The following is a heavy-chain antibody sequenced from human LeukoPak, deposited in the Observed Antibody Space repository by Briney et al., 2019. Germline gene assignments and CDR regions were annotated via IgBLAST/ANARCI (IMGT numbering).Heavy chain of an antibody. J-gene: IGHJ4*02. Sequence: GGSLRLSCAASGFTFSSYYMSWVRQAPGKGLEWVSGIYGGGNSYYADSVTGRFTISRANSRNTLYLQMNSLRGEDTAVYYCARELTVGATIDYWGQGTLVTVSS. CDR2: IYGGGNS. CDR3: ARELTVGATIDY. CDR1: GFTFSSYY. D-gene: IGHD1-26*01. V-gene: IGHV3-66*02.